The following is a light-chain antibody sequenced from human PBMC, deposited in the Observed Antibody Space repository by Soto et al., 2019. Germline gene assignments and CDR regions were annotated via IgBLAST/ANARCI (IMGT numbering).Light chain of an antibody. Sequence: HSDLTQPASGSGSPGQSSTISCTRTSSDVGGYNYVSWYQQHPGKAPKLMIYDVSNRPSGVSNRFSGSKSGNTASLTISGLQAEDEADYYCSSYTSSSTLFYVFGTGTKVTVL. CDR3: SSYTSSSTLFYV. CDR2: DVS. J-gene: IGLJ1*01. V-gene: IGLV2-14*01. CDR1: SSDVGGYNY.